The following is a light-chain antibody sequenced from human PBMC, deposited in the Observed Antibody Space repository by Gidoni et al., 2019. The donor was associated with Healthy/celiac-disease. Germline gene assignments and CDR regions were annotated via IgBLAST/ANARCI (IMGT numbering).Light chain of an antibody. CDR3: QQRSNWPPIT. Sequence: EIVLTQSPATLSLSPEERATLSFRASQSVSSDLAWYQQKPGQAPRLHIYDASNRATGIPARFSGSGSGTDFTLTISSLEPEDFAVYYCQQRSNWPPITFXQXTRLXIK. J-gene: IGKJ5*01. V-gene: IGKV3-11*01. CDR2: DAS. CDR1: QSVSSD.